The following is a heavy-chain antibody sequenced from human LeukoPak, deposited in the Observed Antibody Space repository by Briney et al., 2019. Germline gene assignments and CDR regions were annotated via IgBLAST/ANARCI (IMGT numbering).Heavy chain of an antibody. CDR2: IQADGSGK. Sequence: GGSLRLSCVVSGFTFSSSWMTWVRQAPGMGLGRVANIQADGSGKYYVDSVRGRFSISRDNAKNSLYLELNSLRAEDTGVYFCARDRGWQQFDYWGQGTLVTVSS. J-gene: IGHJ4*01. CDR1: GFTFSSSW. CDR3: ARDRGWQQFDY. V-gene: IGHV3-7*01. D-gene: IGHD5-24*01.